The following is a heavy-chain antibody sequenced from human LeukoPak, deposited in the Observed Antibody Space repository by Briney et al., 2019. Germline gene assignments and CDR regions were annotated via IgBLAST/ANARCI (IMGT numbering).Heavy chain of an antibody. V-gene: IGHV4-39*07. CDR2: IYYSGST. CDR1: GGSIISSSYY. CDR3: ARSGSYWPRAFDI. Sequence: PSETLSLTCTVSGGSIISSSYYWGWIRQPPGKGLEWIGSIYYSGSTYYNPSLKSRVTISVDTSKNQFSLKLSSVTAADTAVYYCARSGSYWPRAFDIWGQGTMVTVSS. D-gene: IGHD1-26*01. J-gene: IGHJ3*02.